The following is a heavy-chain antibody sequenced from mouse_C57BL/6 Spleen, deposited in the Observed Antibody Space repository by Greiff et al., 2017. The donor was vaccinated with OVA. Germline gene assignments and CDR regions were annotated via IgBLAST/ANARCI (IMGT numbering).Heavy chain of an antibody. CDR1: GYAFSSSW. Sequence: VMLVESGPELVKPGASVKISCKASGYAFSSSWMNWVKQRPGKGLEWIGRIYPGDGDTNYNGKFKGKATLTADKSSSTAYMQLSSLTSEDSAVYFCARCSYYYGSSYGNFDYWGQGTTLTVSS. V-gene: IGHV1-82*01. D-gene: IGHD1-1*01. CDR2: IYPGDGDT. CDR3: ARCSYYYGSSYGNFDY. J-gene: IGHJ2*01.